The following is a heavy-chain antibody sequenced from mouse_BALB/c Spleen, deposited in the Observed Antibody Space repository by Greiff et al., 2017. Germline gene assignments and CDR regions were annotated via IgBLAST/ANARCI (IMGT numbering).Heavy chain of an antibody. D-gene: IGHD2-1*01. CDR2: ISSGSSTI. V-gene: IGHV5-17*02. Sequence: DVQLVESGGGLVQPGGSRKLSCAASGFTFSSFGMHWVRQAPEKGLEWVAYISSGSSTIYYADTVKGRFTISRDNPKNTLFLQMTSLRSEDTAMYYCARFSYGNYAMDYWGQGTSVTVSS. J-gene: IGHJ4*01. CDR3: ARFSYGNYAMDY. CDR1: GFTFSSFG.